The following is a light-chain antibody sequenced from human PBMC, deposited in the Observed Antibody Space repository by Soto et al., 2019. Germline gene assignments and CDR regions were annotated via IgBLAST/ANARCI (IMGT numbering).Light chain of an antibody. J-gene: IGLJ2*01. CDR1: SSNIGNNY. Sequence: QSVLTQPPSVSAAPGQKVTISCSGSSSNIGNNYVSWYQQLPGTAPKLLIYDNNNRPSGIPDRFSGSKSGTSATLGITGLKTGDEADYYCGTWDSSLSAVVFGGGTKVTVL. V-gene: IGLV1-51*01. CDR2: DNN. CDR3: GTWDSSLSAVV.